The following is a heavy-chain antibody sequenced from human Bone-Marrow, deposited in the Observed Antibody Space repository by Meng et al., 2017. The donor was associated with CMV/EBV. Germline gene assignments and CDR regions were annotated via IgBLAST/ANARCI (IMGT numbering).Heavy chain of an antibody. CDR2: IYYSGST. Sequence: GSLRLSCAVYGGSFSGYYWSWIRQPPGKGLEWIGYIYYSGSTNYNPSLKSRVTISVDTSKNQFSLKLSSVTAADTAVYYCARWLIAAAGTGWFDPWGQGTLVAVSS. CDR1: GGSFSGYY. J-gene: IGHJ5*02. CDR3: ARWLIAAAGTGWFDP. V-gene: IGHV4-59*01. D-gene: IGHD6-13*01.